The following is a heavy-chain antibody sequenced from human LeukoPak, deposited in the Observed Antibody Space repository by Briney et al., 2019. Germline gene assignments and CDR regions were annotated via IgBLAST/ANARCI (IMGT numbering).Heavy chain of an antibody. Sequence: ASETLSLTCTVSGYSISSGYYWGWIRQPPGKGLEWIGSIYHSGSTYYNPSLKSRVTISVDTSKNQFSLKLSSATAADTAVYYCARVEMATTHFDYWGQGTLVTVSS. CDR3: ARVEMATTHFDY. CDR1: GYSISSGYY. D-gene: IGHD5-24*01. J-gene: IGHJ4*02. V-gene: IGHV4-38-2*02. CDR2: IYHSGST.